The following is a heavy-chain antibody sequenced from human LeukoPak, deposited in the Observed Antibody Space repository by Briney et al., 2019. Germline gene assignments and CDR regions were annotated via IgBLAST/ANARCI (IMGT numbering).Heavy chain of an antibody. CDR3: ARDRAPHDFWSGYHDY. Sequence: GGSLRLSCAASGFTFSGYGMSWVRQAPGKGLEWVSYITSSSSTIYYADSVKGRFTISRDNAKNSLYLQMNSLRAEDTAVYYCARDRAPHDFWSGYHDYWGQGTLVTVSS. CDR1: GFTFSGYG. V-gene: IGHV3-48*01. CDR2: ITSSSSTI. D-gene: IGHD3-3*01. J-gene: IGHJ4*02.